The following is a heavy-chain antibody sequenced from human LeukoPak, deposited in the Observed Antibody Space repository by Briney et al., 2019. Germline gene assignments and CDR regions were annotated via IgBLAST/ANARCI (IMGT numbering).Heavy chain of an antibody. D-gene: IGHD3-22*01. CDR1: GFTFSSYA. CDR3: AKLRPSYYYDSSGYAGYFDY. V-gene: IGHV3-23*01. Sequence: PGGSLRLSCAASGFTFSSYAMSWVRQAPGKGLEWVSAISGSGGSTYYADSVKGRFTISRDNSKNTLYLQMNSLRAEDTAVYYCAKLRPSYYYDSSGYAGYFDYWGQGTLVTVSS. CDR2: ISGSGGST. J-gene: IGHJ4*02.